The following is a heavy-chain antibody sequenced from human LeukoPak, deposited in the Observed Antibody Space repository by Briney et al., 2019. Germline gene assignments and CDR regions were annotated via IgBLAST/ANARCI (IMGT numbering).Heavy chain of an antibody. Sequence: GGSLRLSCAASGFTFSSYEMNWVRQAPGKGLEWVSYISSSSSTIYYADSVKGRFTISRDNAKSSMWLQMNSLRDEDTAVYYCARDQTPFYWGQGSLVTVSS. CDR2: ISSSSSTI. D-gene: IGHD2-15*01. J-gene: IGHJ4*02. CDR1: GFTFSSYE. V-gene: IGHV3-48*03. CDR3: ARDQTPFY.